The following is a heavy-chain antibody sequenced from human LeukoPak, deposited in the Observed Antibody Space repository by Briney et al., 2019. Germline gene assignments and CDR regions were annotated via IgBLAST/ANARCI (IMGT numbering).Heavy chain of an antibody. Sequence: ASVKVSCKASGYTFSGYYMHWVRQAPGQGLEWMGWINPNSGGTNYAQKFQGRVTMTRDMSTSTAYMELSSLRSEDTAVYYCAADPRGGSPGYYYYYYGMDVWGQGTTVTVSS. CDR2: INPNSGGT. V-gene: IGHV1-2*02. J-gene: IGHJ6*02. CDR3: AADPRGGSPGYYYYYYGMDV. CDR1: GYTFSGYY. D-gene: IGHD5-18*01.